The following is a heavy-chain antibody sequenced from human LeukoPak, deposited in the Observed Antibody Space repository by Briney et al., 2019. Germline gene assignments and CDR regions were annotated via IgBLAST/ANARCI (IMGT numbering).Heavy chain of an antibody. CDR2: IRVSGDT. CDR1: GFPFRNNV. D-gene: IGHD3-3*01. CDR3: AKTFPYGTTWYGFCDY. Sequence: GGSLRLSCAASGFPFRNNVMTWVRQAPGRGLDWLAAIRVSGDTYYADSVKGRFTISRDNSKNMLYLQMNSLRAEDTAVYYCAKTFPYGTTWYGFCDYWGQGALVSVSS. J-gene: IGHJ4*02. V-gene: IGHV3-23*01.